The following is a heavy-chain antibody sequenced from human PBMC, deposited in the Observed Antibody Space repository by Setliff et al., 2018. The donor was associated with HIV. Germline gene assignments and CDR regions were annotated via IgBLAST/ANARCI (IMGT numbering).Heavy chain of an antibody. CDR2: IFYSGIT. Sequence: SETLSLTCTVSGGSFTSRSYYWGWIRQPPGKGLEWIGSIFYSGITYYNPSLKSRVTISVNTSKNQFSLNLTSVTAADTAVYYCARSKTFYDFWGGYYTHGAFKIWGLGTMVTVSS. V-gene: IGHV4-39*01. D-gene: IGHD3-3*01. CDR1: GGSFTSRSYY. J-gene: IGHJ3*02. CDR3: ARSKTFYDFWGGYYTHGAFKI.